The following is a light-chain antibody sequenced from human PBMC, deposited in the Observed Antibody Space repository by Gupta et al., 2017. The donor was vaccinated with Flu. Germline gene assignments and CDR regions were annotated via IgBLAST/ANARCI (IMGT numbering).Light chain of an antibody. CDR1: SGHGYYV. CDR3: QTWGTATLV. CDR2: VHSDGSH. J-gene: IGLJ3*02. Sequence: QLVLTQAPSASASLGASVKFTCTLSSGHGYYVIAWHPQQAQKGPRFLMTVHSDGSHTKGVGIPDRFSGSSSGPDRYLIISSLQSEDEADYYCQTWGTATLVFGGGTKLTVL. V-gene: IGLV4-69*01.